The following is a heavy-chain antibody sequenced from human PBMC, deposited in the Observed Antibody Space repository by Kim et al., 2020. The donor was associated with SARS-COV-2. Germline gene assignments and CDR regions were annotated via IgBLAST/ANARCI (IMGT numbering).Heavy chain of an antibody. CDR1: GFTFSSYA. CDR3: ARDLSRYDILTGLDY. V-gene: IGHV3-30*04. J-gene: IGHJ4*01. Sequence: GGSLRLSCAASGFTFSSYAMHWVRQAPGKGLEWVAVISYDGSNKYYADSVKGRFTISRDNSKNTLYLQMNSLRAEDTAVYYCARDLSRYDILTGLDYWG. D-gene: IGHD3-9*01. CDR2: ISYDGSNK.